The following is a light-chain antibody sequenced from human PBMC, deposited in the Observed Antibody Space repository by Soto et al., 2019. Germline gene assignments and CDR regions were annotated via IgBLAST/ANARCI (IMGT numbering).Light chain of an antibody. CDR2: DAS. Sequence: EIVMTQSPATLSVNPGERATLSCRASQSVSSNLAWYQQKVGQAPKLLIYDASTRATGIPARFSGSGSGTEFTLTISSLQSEDFAVYYCQQYNNWPETFGQGTKVDIK. V-gene: IGKV3-15*01. CDR1: QSVSSN. J-gene: IGKJ1*01. CDR3: QQYNNWPET.